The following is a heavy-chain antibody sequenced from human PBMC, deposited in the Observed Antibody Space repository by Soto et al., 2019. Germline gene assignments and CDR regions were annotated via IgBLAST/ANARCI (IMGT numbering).Heavy chain of an antibody. Sequence: QVQLQESGPGLVKPSATLSLSCSVSGGSISGHYWSWVRQTPGKGLEWIGYMYYSGSTNYNPSLKSRVTISVDTSKNHFSPRLTSVTAADTAVYYCARGPYYDLIWNYYYMDVWGKGTTVTVSS. CDR1: GGSISGHY. CDR2: MYYSGST. CDR3: ARGPYYDLIWNYYYMDV. V-gene: IGHV4-59*08. J-gene: IGHJ6*03. D-gene: IGHD3-16*01.